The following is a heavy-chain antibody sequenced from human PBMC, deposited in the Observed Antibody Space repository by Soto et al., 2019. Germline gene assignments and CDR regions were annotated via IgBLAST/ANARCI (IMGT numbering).Heavy chain of an antibody. CDR2: ISYDGSNK. CDR1: GFTFSSYA. CDR3: ARAYEGDYFDY. Sequence: QVQLVESGGGVVQPGRSLRLSCAASGFTFSSYAMHWVRQAPGKGLEWVAVISYDGSNKYYADAVKGRFTNSKENSKNTLYLKMNSLRAEVTAVYYCARAYEGDYFDYWGQGTLVTVSS. V-gene: IGHV3-30-3*01. D-gene: IGHD3-16*01. J-gene: IGHJ4*02.